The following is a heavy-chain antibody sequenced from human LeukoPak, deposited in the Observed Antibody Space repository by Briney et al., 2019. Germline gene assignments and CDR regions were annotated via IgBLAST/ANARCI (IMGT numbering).Heavy chain of an antibody. CDR2: ISSSSSTI. J-gene: IGHJ3*02. CDR1: GFTFSSYS. CDR3: ARAGGWLYLPDAFDI. V-gene: IGHV3-48*04. Sequence: PGGSLRLSCAASGFTFSSYSMNWVRHAPGKGLEWVSYISSSSSTIYYADSVKGRFTISRDNAKNSLYLQMNSLRAEDTAVYYCARAGGWLYLPDAFDIWGQGTMVTVSS. D-gene: IGHD3-16*02.